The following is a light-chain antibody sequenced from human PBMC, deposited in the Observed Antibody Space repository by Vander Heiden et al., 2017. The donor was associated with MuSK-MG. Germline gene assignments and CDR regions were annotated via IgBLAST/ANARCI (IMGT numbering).Light chain of an antibody. CDR2: DAS. Sequence: DIQMTQSPSTLSASVGDRVTITCRASQSFSNWLAWYQQKPGKAPKLLIYDASSLESGVPSRFSGSGSGTEFTLTISSLQPDDFATYYCQQYTSPTWTFGQGTKVEIK. J-gene: IGKJ1*01. V-gene: IGKV1-5*01. CDR1: QSFSNW. CDR3: QQYTSPTWT.